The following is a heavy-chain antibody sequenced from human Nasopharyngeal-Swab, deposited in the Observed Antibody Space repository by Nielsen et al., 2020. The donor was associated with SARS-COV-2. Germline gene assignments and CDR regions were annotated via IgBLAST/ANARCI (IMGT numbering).Heavy chain of an antibody. V-gene: IGHV4-34*01. Sequence: WIRQPPGKGLEWIGEINHSGSTNYNPSLKSRVTISVDTSKNQFSLKLSSVTAADTAVYYCARGRTVTTLWLPHYYFDYWGQGTLVTVSS. CDR2: INHSGST. D-gene: IGHD4-11*01. CDR3: ARGRTVTTLWLPHYYFDY. J-gene: IGHJ4*02.